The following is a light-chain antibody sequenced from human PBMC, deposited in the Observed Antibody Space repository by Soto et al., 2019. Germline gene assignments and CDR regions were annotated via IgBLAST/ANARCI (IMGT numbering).Light chain of an antibody. V-gene: IGLV2-14*01. CDR2: DVS. CDR1: SSDVGGYNY. Sequence: QSALTQPASVSGSPGQSITISCTGTSSDVGGYNYVSWYQQHPGKAPKLMIYDVSNRPSGVSNRFSGSKSGNTASLTISGLQAEDEADYYCSSYTSSSTKVVFGLGTKLNVL. CDR3: SSYTSSSTKVV. J-gene: IGLJ2*01.